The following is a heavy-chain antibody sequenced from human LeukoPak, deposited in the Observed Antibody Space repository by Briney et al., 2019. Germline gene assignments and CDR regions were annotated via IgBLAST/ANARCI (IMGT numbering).Heavy chain of an antibody. Sequence: ASVKVSCKASGYTFTGYYMHWVRQAPGQGLEWMGWINPNSGGTNYAQKFQGRVTMTRDTSISTAYMELSRLRSDDTAVYYCARDERVGVPLYYFDYWGQGTLVTVSS. CDR2: INPNSGGT. V-gene: IGHV1-2*02. J-gene: IGHJ4*02. CDR3: ARDERVGVPLYYFDY. CDR1: GYTFTGYY. D-gene: IGHD1-26*01.